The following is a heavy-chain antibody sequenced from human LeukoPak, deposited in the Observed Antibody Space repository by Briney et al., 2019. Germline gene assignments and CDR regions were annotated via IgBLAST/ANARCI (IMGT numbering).Heavy chain of an antibody. D-gene: IGHD6-6*01. CDR3: ARQYSSSSEGEYFGY. CDR2: IYPGDSDT. Sequence: GESLKISCKGSGYSFTNYWIGWVRQMPGKGLEWMGIIYPGDSDTRYSPSFQGQVTISADKSISTAYLQWSSLKASDTAMYYCARQYSSSSEGEYFGYWGQGTLVTVSS. V-gene: IGHV5-51*01. CDR1: GYSFTNYW. J-gene: IGHJ4*02.